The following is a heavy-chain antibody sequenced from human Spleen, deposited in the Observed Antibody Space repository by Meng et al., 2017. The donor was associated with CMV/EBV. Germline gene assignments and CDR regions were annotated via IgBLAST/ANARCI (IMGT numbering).Heavy chain of an antibody. Sequence: KASGGTFSSYAISWVRQAPGQGLEWMGRIIPIFGTANYAQKFQARVTFTADKSTSTAYMELSSLGSEDTAVFYCARHSGWDSSGYDYWGQGTLVTVSS. J-gene: IGHJ4*02. V-gene: IGHV1-69*06. CDR1: GGTFSSYA. D-gene: IGHD6-25*01. CDR3: ARHSGWDSSGYDY. CDR2: IIPIFGTA.